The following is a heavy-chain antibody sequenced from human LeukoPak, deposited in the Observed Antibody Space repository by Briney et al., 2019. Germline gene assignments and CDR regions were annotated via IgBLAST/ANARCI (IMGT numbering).Heavy chain of an antibody. CDR2: INPNTGAT. CDR1: AHTFTGYY. V-gene: IGHV1-2*02. CDR3: ARLGSSDI. J-gene: IGHJ3*02. D-gene: IGHD3-16*01. Sequence: ASVKVSCKASAHTFTGYYMHWVRQDPGQGLEWMGWINPNTGATNYAQKFQGRVTMTRDTSLSTAYMKLSSLRSDDTAVYYCARLGSSDIWGQGTMVTVSS.